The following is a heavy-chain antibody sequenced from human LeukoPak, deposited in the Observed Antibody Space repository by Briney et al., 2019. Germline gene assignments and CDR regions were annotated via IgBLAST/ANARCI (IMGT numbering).Heavy chain of an antibody. CDR2: IYHSGST. Sequence: PSGTLSLTCAVSGGSISSSNWWSWVRQPPGKGLEWIGEIYHSGSTNYNPSLKSRVSISLDKSKNQISLRLSSVTVADTAMYYCARDNPGGSFGDYDYWGQGTLVTVSS. J-gene: IGHJ4*02. D-gene: IGHD4-17*01. CDR1: GGSISSSNW. CDR3: ARDNPGGSFGDYDY. V-gene: IGHV4-4*02.